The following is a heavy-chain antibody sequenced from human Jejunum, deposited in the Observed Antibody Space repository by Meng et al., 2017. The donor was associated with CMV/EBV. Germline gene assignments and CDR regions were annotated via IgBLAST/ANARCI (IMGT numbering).Heavy chain of an antibody. CDR3: ARRGGNSGWFDP. D-gene: IGHD4-23*01. Sequence: SGDSIISGGYYWNWIRQHPGKGLEWIGYIYYSGSTYYNPSLKSRFTMSVDTSKNQFSLKMSSVTAADTAVYYCARRGGNSGWFDPWGQGTLVTVS. CDR2: IYYSGST. J-gene: IGHJ5*02. CDR1: GDSIISGGYY. V-gene: IGHV4-31*02.